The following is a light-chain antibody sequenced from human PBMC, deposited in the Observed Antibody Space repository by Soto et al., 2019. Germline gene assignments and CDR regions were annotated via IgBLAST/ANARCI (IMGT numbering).Light chain of an antibody. V-gene: IGKV3-11*01. CDR1: ESVTNY. CDR3: QQRSDWPWT. J-gene: IGKJ1*01. CDR2: VVS. Sequence: ELVLTQSPATLSLSPGERGTLSCRASESVTNYLAWYQQKPGQAPRLLVYVVSNRATGIPARFSGGGSGTDFTLTISNQEPEDFAVYYCQQRSDWPWTFGQGTKVEIK.